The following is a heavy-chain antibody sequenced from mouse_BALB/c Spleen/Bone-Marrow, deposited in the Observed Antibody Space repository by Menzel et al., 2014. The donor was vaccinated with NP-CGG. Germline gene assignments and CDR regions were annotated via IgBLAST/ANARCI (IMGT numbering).Heavy chain of an antibody. J-gene: IGHJ2*01. CDR2: ISNGGGST. CDR3: ARGGLWSSFDY. D-gene: IGHD1-1*02. CDR1: GFTFSDYY. V-gene: IGHV5-12*02. Sequence: EVKLMESGGGLVQPGGSLKLSCATSGFTFSDYYMYWVRQTPEKRLEWVAYISNGGGSTYYPDTVKGRFTISRDNAKNTLYLQMSCLKSEDTAMYYCARGGLWSSFDYWGQGTTLTVSS.